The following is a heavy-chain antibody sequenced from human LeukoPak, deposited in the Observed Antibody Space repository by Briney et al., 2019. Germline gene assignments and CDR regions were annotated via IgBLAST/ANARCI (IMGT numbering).Heavy chain of an antibody. Sequence: GGSLRLSCAASGFTVSDSFMTWVRQAPGKGLEWVSAISGSGGSTYYADSVKGRFTISRDNSKNTLYLQMNSLRAEDTAVYYCAKDRWVGATRSVEYWGQGTLVTVSS. D-gene: IGHD1-26*01. CDR1: GFTVSDSF. J-gene: IGHJ4*02. V-gene: IGHV3-23*01. CDR3: AKDRWVGATRSVEY. CDR2: ISGSGGST.